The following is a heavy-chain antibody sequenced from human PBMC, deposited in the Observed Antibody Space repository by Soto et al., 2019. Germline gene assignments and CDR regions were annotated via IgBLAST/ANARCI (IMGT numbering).Heavy chain of an antibody. J-gene: IGHJ6*02. CDR3: ARELGVTTVTHTGWYYYYGMDV. V-gene: IGHV3-30*03. CDR1: GFAFSSYG. Sequence: PGGSLRLSCAASGFAFSSYGMHWVRQAPGKGLEWVAVISYDGSNKYYADSVKGRFTLSRDNSKNTLYLQMSSLGVEDTAVYYCARELGVTTVTHTGWYYYYGMDVWGQGTTVTVSS. CDR2: ISYDGSNK. D-gene: IGHD4-4*01.